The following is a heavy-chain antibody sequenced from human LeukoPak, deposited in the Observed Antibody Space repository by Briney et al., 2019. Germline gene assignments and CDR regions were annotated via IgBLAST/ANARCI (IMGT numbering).Heavy chain of an antibody. Sequence: PSQTLSLTCSVSGGFIRSGGYYWSWVRQLPGKGLEWIGYIYYSRSTYYNPSLKSRVTMSIDTSKNQFSLKLSSVTAADTAVYYCASYYYDTSDYSEKSSFDYWGQGTLVTVSS. CDR2: IYYSRST. D-gene: IGHD3-22*01. J-gene: IGHJ4*02. CDR1: GGFIRSGGYY. CDR3: ASYYYDTSDYSEKSSFDY. V-gene: IGHV4-31*03.